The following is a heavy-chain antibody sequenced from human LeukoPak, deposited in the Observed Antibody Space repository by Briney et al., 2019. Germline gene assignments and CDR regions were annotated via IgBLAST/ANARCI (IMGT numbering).Heavy chain of an antibody. CDR2: IYSGGST. D-gene: IGHD5-12*01. V-gene: IGHV3-53*01. CDR3: ARGRGYSGYDSRDYYYYYMDV. CDR1: GFTVSSNY. Sequence: GGSLRLSCAASGFTVSSNYMSWVRQAPGKGLEWVSVIYSGGSTYYADSVKGRFTISRDNSKNTLYLQMNSPRAEDTAVYYCARGRGYSGYDSRDYYYYYMDVWGKGTTVTVSS. J-gene: IGHJ6*03.